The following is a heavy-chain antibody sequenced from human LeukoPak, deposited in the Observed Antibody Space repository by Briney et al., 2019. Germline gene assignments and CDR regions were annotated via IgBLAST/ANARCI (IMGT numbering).Heavy chain of an antibody. CDR3: AKGTHDSCYSAHDS. CDR1: GFTLSNYA. J-gene: IGHJ4*02. CDR2: IRASGSET. Sequence: GGSLRLSCAASGFTLSNYAMPWVRQAPGKGLEWVSVIRASGSETFYANFVKGRFTISRDTSKSTLYLQMNSLRAEDTAIYYCAKGTHDSCYSAHDSWGRGTLVTVSS. V-gene: IGHV3-23*01. D-gene: IGHD3-22*01.